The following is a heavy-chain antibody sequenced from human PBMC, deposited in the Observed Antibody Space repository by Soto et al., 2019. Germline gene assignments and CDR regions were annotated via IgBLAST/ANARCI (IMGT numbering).Heavy chain of an antibody. CDR3: ATSPPDYDFWSGYSASWFDP. D-gene: IGHD3-3*01. CDR2: FDPEDGET. CDR1: GYTLTELS. V-gene: IGHV1-24*01. J-gene: IGHJ5*02. Sequence: ASVKVSCKVSGYTLTELSMHCVRQAPGKGLEWMGGFDPEDGETTYAQKFQGRVTMTEDTSTDTAYMELSSLRSEDTAVYYCATSPPDYDFWSGYSASWFDPWGQGTLVTVSS.